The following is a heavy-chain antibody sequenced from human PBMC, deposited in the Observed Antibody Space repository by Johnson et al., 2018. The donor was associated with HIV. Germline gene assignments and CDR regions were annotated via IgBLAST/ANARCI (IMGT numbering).Heavy chain of an antibody. Sequence: QVQLVESGGGLVKPGGYLRLSCAASGFTFSTYGIHWVRQAPGKGLEWVAVISFDGSNKYYADSVKGRFTISRDNSKNTLYLQMNSLRAEDTAVYYCAKEFMITFGGVIEYDAFDIWGQGTMVTVSS. V-gene: IGHV3-30*18. D-gene: IGHD3-16*02. J-gene: IGHJ3*02. CDR1: GFTFSTYG. CDR2: ISFDGSNK. CDR3: AKEFMITFGGVIEYDAFDI.